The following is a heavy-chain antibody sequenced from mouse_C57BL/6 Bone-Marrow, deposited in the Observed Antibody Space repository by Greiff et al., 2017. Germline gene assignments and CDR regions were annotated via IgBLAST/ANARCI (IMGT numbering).Heavy chain of an antibody. CDR1: GYTFTSYW. Sequence: QVQLQQPGAELVKPGASVKLSCKASGYTFTSYWMHWVKLRPGRGLEWIGRIDPNSGGTKYNEKFTSKATLSVDKHSRTAYVRLSSLASDDSAVYYCARIDYYGSSSSVAYWGQGTSVTVSA. J-gene: IGHJ4*01. CDR3: ARIDYYGSSSSVAY. CDR2: IDPNSGGT. V-gene: IGHV1-72*01. D-gene: IGHD1-1*01.